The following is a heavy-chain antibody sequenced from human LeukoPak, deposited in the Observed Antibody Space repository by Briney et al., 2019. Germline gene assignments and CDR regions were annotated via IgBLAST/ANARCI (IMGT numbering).Heavy chain of an antibody. CDR1: GYTLTQLS. Sequence: ASVKVSCKGSGYTLTQLSMHWVRQAPGKGREGMGGFDPEDGETIYAQKFQGRVTMTEDTSTDTAYMELSSLRSEDTAVYYCATDYLYDSSGYYTDYWGQGTLVTVSS. CDR3: ATDYLYDSSGYYTDY. D-gene: IGHD3-22*01. J-gene: IGHJ4*02. V-gene: IGHV1-24*01. CDR2: FDPEDGET.